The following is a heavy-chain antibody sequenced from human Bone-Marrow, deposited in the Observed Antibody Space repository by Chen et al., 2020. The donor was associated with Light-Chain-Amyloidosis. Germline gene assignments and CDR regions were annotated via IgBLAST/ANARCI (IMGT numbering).Heavy chain of an antibody. CDR3: ARRRDGYNFDY. D-gene: IGHD5-12*01. CDR1: GYTIPNYW. Sequence: EVQLEQSEPEVSKPGACLKPARTGSGYTIPNYWIGWVRQMPGKGLEWMGVIYPDDSDARYSPSFEGQVTISADKSITTAYLQWRSLKASDTAMYYCARRRDGYNFDYWGQGTLVTVSS. CDR2: IYPDDSDA. J-gene: IGHJ4*02. V-gene: IGHV5-51*01.